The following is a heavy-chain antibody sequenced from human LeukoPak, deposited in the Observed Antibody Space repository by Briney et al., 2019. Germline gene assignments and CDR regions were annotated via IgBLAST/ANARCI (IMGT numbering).Heavy chain of an antibody. V-gene: IGHV3-30*02. CDR3: ARAAMYYFDY. CDR2: IRYDGSTK. J-gene: IGHJ4*02. Sequence: GGSLRLSCAASGFTFSSYGMHWVRQAPDKGLKWVAFIRYDGSTKYYADSVRARFTISRDNSKNTLYLQMGSLRAEDMAVYYCARAAMYYFDYWGQGTLVTVSS. CDR1: GFTFSSYG. D-gene: IGHD6-25*01.